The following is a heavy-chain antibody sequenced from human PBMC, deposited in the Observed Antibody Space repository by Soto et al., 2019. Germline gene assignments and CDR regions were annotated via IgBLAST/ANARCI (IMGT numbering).Heavy chain of an antibody. V-gene: IGHV3-30-3*01. CDR1: GFTFSSYA. CDR2: ISYDGSNK. CDR3: ARDRDRSRYYYYGMDV. J-gene: IGHJ6*02. Sequence: TGGSLRLSCAASGFTFSSYAMHWVRQAPGKGLEWVAVISYDGSNKYYADSVKGRFTISRDNSKNTLYLQMNSLRAEDTAVYYCARDRDRSRYYYYGMDVWGQGTTVTVS.